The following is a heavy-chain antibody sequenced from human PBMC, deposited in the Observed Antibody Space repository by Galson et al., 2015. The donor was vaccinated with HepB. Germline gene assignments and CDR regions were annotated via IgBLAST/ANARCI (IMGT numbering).Heavy chain of an antibody. D-gene: IGHD5-24*01. CDR1: GFTFSNCG. J-gene: IGHJ3*02. CDR2: IWYDGTNK. Sequence: SLRLSCAASGFTFSNCGMHWVRQAPGKGLEWVAIIWYDGTNKYYADSVKGRFTISRDNSKNTLYLQMNSLRAEDTAIYYCARERMRSPHDGFDMWGQGTMVTVSS. CDR3: ARERMRSPHDGFDM. V-gene: IGHV3-33*08.